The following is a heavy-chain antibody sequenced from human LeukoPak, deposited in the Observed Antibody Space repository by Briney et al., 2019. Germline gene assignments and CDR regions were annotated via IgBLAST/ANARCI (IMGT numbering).Heavy chain of an antibody. CDR1: GYTSTNYA. CDR2: INTNTGNP. J-gene: IGHJ4*02. CDR3: ARDTADVDIVATITTY. Sequence: ASVKVSCKASGYTSTNYAMNWVRQAPGQGLEWMGWINTNTGNPTYAQGFTGRFVFSLDTSVSTAYLQISSLKAEDTAVYYCARDTADVDIVATITTYWGQGTLVTVSS. V-gene: IGHV7-4-1*02. D-gene: IGHD5-12*01.